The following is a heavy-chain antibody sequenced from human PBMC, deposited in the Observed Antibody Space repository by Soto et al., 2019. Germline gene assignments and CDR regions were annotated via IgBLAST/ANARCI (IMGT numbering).Heavy chain of an antibody. D-gene: IGHD6-19*01. J-gene: IGHJ4*02. CDR3: AREAGRQGLVGGGGAYYFDY. CDR2: ISSSSSYI. CDR1: GFTFSSYS. V-gene: IGHV3-21*01. Sequence: EVQLVESGGGLVKPGGSLRLSCAASGFTFSSYSMNWVRQAPGKGLEWVSSISSSSSYIYYADSVKGRFTISRDNAKNSLYLQMKSLGAGEPAWYYCAREAGRQGLVGGGGAYYFDYWGQGTLVTVSS.